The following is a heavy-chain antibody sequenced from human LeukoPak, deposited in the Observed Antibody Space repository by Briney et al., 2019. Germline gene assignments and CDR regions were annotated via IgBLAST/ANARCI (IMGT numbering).Heavy chain of an antibody. D-gene: IGHD6-13*01. Sequence: GGSLRLSCAASGFTFSSYAMSWVRQAPGKGLEWVSTISGTAGDTYYPGSVKGRFTISRENAKNSLYLQMNSLRAGDTAVYYCARVGYSSSWYYNDYWGQGTLVTVSS. CDR2: ISGTAGDT. CDR3: ARVGYSSSWYYNDY. CDR1: GFTFSSYA. V-gene: IGHV3-13*01. J-gene: IGHJ4*02.